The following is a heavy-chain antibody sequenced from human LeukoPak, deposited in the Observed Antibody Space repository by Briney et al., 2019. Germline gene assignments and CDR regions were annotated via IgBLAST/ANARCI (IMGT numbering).Heavy chain of an antibody. CDR3: AKLYRGRSNDAFDI. CDR1: GFTFSSYG. J-gene: IGHJ3*02. D-gene: IGHD1-14*01. CDR2: ISYDGSNK. Sequence: PGRSLRLSCAASGFTFSSYGMHWVRQAPGKGLEWVAVISYDGSNKYYADSVKGRFTISRDNSKNTLYLQMNSLRAEDTAVYYCAKLYRGRSNDAFDIWGQGTMVTVSS. V-gene: IGHV3-30*18.